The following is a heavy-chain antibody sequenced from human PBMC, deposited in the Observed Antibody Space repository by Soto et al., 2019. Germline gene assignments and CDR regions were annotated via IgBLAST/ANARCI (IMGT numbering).Heavy chain of an antibody. J-gene: IGHJ5*02. V-gene: IGHV1-69*13. CDR3: ARVVGSCYRNLFDP. CDR2: IIPIFGTA. D-gene: IGHD2-15*01. Sequence: GASVKVSCKASGGTFSSYAISWVRQAPGQGLEWMGGIIPIFGTANYAQKFQGRVTITADESTSTAYMELSSLRSEDTAVYYCARVVGSCYRNLFDPWGQGSLVTVSS. CDR1: GGTFSSYA.